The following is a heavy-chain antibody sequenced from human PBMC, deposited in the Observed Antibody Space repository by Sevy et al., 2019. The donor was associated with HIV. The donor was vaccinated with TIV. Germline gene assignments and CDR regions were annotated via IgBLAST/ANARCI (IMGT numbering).Heavy chain of an antibody. CDR2: MYYSGSH. J-gene: IGHJ3*02. CDR1: GDSISTSGYS. Sequence: SETLSLTCGVSGDSISTSGYSWSWIRQPPGKGLEWIGYMYYSGSHFYNPSLQSRVTISFDTSKMQLSLKLTSMTAADTAVYYCAGWGRGAFHIWGQGTMVTVSS. V-gene: IGHV4-30-2*01. CDR3: AGWGRGAFHI. D-gene: IGHD7-27*01.